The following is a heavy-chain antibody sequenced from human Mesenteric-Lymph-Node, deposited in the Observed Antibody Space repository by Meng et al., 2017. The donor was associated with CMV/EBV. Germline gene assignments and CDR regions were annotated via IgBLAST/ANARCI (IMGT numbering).Heavy chain of an antibody. CDR2: IYYSGST. Sequence: ESLKISCSVSGGSISSGGYYWSWIRQHPGKGLEWIGYIYYSGSTNYNPSLKSRVTISVDTSKNQFSLKLSPVTAADTAVYYCARVRSYYYGSGSYYTFDYWGQGTLVTVSS. D-gene: IGHD3-10*01. CDR1: GGSISSGGYY. V-gene: IGHV4-61*08. J-gene: IGHJ4*02. CDR3: ARVRSYYYGSGSYYTFDY.